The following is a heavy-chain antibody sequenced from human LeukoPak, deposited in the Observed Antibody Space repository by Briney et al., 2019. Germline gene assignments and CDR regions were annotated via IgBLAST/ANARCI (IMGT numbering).Heavy chain of an antibody. D-gene: IGHD5-12*01. J-gene: IGHJ4*02. V-gene: IGHV3-48*01. Sequence: PGGSLRLSCAASGFTFSTYGMNWVRQAPGKGLEWVSYISGSSSAIYYTDPVKGRFTISRDNAKKSVFLQMNGLRAEDTAVYYCATYSGYDRIFDYWGQGTLVTVSS. CDR3: ATYSGYDRIFDY. CDR1: GFTFSTYG. CDR2: ISGSSSAI.